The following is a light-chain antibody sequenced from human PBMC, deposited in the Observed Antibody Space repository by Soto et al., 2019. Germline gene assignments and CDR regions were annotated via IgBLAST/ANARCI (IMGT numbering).Light chain of an antibody. CDR1: ESIDSW. Sequence: DIQMTQSPSTLSASVGDRVTITCRASESIDSWLAWHQQKPGRAPKLLISKASSLESGVPSRFSGSGFGTEFPLTISSLQPDDFATSYCQQYNSYRALGQGTKVDIK. J-gene: IGKJ1*01. CDR3: QQYNSYRA. V-gene: IGKV1-5*03. CDR2: KAS.